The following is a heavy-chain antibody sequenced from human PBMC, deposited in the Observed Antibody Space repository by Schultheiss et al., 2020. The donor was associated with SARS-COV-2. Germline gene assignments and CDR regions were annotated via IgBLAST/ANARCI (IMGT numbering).Heavy chain of an antibody. J-gene: IGHJ4*02. CDR2: INSDGSST. Sequence: GGSLRLSCAASGFTFSSYGMHWVRQAPGKGLVWVSRINSDGSSTSYADSVKGRFTISRDNSKNTLYLQMNSLRAEDTAVYYCARGGIRELLATDYWGQGTLVTVSS. D-gene: IGHD3-10*01. CDR1: GFTFSSYG. V-gene: IGHV3-NL1*01. CDR3: ARGGIRELLATDY.